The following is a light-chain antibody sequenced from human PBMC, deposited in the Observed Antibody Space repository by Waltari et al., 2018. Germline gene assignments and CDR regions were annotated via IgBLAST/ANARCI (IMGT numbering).Light chain of an antibody. Sequence: DIQMTQSPSSLSASVGARVTITCRASQSINTYLNWYQQQPGKAPKLLIYAASSSQSGVPSRFSGSGSGAGFTLTISSLQPEDVATYYCQQSYSAPYTFGQGTKLQIK. CDR3: QQSYSAPYT. CDR2: AAS. V-gene: IGKV1-39*01. J-gene: IGKJ2*01. CDR1: QSINTY.